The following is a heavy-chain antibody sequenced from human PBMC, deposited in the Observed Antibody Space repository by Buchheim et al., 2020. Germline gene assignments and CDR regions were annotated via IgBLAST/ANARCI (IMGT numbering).Heavy chain of an antibody. CDR1: GFTFSSYW. J-gene: IGHJ3*02. D-gene: IGHD3-10*01. Sequence: EVQLVESGGGLVQPGGSLRLSCAASGFTFSSYWMSWVRQAPGKGLEWVANIKQDGSEKYYVDSVKGRFTISRDNAKNSLYLQMNSLRAEDTAVYYCAKDHLTYYYGSGSYWLNAFDIWGQGT. CDR2: IKQDGSEK. V-gene: IGHV3-7*01. CDR3: AKDHLTYYYGSGSYWLNAFDI.